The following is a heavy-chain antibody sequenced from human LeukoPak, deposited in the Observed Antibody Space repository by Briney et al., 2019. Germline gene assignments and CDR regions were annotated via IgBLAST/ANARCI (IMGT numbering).Heavy chain of an antibody. J-gene: IGHJ4*02. D-gene: IGHD3-10*01. CDR2: IWYDGSNK. V-gene: IGHV3-33*06. CDR1: GFTFSSYG. CDR3: AKDPYYYGSGSAPPYYFDY. Sequence: GSLRLSCAASGFTFSSYGMHWVRQAPGKGLEWVAVIWYDGSNKYYADSVKGRFTISRDNSKNTLYLQMNSLRAEDTAVYYCAKDPYYYGSGSAPPYYFDYWGQGTLVTVSS.